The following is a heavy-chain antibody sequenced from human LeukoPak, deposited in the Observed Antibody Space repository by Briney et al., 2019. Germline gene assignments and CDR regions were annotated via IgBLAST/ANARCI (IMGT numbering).Heavy chain of an antibody. Sequence: GGSLTLSCAASGFTFSGSAIHWVRQSSGKGLEWVGHIDKKDNFYATTSAASVTGRFTISRDDSKNTAYLQMNSLKTEDTALYYCTRDSGTYNWLDPWGQGTLVTVSS. CDR1: GFTFSGSA. CDR3: TRDSGTYNWLDP. J-gene: IGHJ5*02. V-gene: IGHV3-73*01. D-gene: IGHD1-26*01. CDR2: IDKKDNFYAT.